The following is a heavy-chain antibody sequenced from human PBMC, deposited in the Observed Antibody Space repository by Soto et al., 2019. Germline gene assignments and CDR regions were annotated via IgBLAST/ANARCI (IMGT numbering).Heavy chain of an antibody. CDR2: IKGEADGGTT. Sequence: GGSLRLSWAASGFTFSNAWMSWVRQAPGKGLEWVGRIKGEADGGTTDYAAPVKGRITISRDHSKDTLYLQMNSLKTEDTAVYYCTTGLSNGYYNFDYWGQGTPVTVPQ. V-gene: IGHV3-15*01. D-gene: IGHD3-22*01. CDR1: GFTFSNAW. J-gene: IGHJ4*02. CDR3: TTGLSNGYYNFDY.